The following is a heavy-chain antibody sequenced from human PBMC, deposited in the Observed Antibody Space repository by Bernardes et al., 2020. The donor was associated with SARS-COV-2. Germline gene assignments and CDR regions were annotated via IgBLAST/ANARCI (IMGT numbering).Heavy chain of an antibody. J-gene: IGHJ4*02. Sequence: GWSLRLSCAASGFTFDDYAMHWVRQAPRKGLEWVSGISWNSGSIGYADSVKGRFTISRDNAKNSLYLQMNSLRAEDTALYCCAKLWTSFPYDSSGYGDYWGQGTLVTVSS. CDR3: AKLWTSFPYDSSGYGDY. V-gene: IGHV3-9*01. CDR2: ISWNSGSI. CDR1: GFTFDDYA. D-gene: IGHD3-22*01.